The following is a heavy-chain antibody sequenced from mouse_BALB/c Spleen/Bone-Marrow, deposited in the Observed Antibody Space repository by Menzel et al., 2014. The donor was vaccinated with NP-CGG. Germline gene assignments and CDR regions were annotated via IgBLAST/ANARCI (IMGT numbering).Heavy chain of an antibody. CDR2: IYPGRGST. Sequence: LQQSGSELVRPGASVKLSCKASGYTFTSYWMHWVKQRHGQGLEWIGNIYPGRGSTNYDEKLKSKGTLTVDTSSSTAYMHLSSLTSEDSAVYYCTSWDYWGQGTTLTVSS. CDR1: GYTFTSYW. J-gene: IGHJ2*01. CDR3: TSWDY. V-gene: IGHV1S22*01.